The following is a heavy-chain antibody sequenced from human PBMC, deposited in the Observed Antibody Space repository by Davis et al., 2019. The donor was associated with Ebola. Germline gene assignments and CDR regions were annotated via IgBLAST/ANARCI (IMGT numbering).Heavy chain of an antibody. Sequence: GGSLRLSCAASGFTFSGSAMHWVRQASGKGLEWVGRIRSKANSYATAYAASVKGRFTISRDDSKTTAYLQMNSLRAEDTAVYYCARVRGWGRIHYYYGMDVWGQGTTVTVSS. D-gene: IGHD2/OR15-2a*01. CDR1: GFTFSGSA. V-gene: IGHV3-73*01. J-gene: IGHJ6*02. CDR3: ARVRGWGRIHYYYGMDV. CDR2: IRSKANSYAT.